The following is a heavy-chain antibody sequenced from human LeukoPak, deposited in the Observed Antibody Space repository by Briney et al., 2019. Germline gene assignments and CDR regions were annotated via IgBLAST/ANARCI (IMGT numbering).Heavy chain of an antibody. CDR3: ARESTLGWFDP. CDR2: IYSGGST. Sequence: PGGSLRLSCAASGFSVSRNYMNWVRQAPGKGLEWVSVIYSGGSTYYADSVKGRFTIPRDNSKNTLYLQMNSLRADDTAVYYCARESTLGWFDPWGQGTLVTVSS. V-gene: IGHV3-53*01. CDR1: GFSVSRNY. J-gene: IGHJ5*02.